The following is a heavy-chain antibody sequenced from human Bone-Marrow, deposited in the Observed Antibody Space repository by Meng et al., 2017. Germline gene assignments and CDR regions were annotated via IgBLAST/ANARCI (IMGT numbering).Heavy chain of an antibody. CDR2: ISGSGSST. J-gene: IGHJ3*02. D-gene: IGHD3-3*01. Sequence: GGSLRLSCAASGFTLSSYAMTWFRQAPGKGLEWVSAISGSGSSTYYADSVKGRFTISRDNSKNTLYVEMNSLRVEDTAVYYCWKDSRGPSVRAFDIWGQGTMVTVSS. CDR1: GFTLSSYA. CDR3: WKDSRGPSVRAFDI. V-gene: IGHV3-23*01.